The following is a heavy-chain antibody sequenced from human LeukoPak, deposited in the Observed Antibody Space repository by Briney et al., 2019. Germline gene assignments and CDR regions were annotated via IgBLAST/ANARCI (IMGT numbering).Heavy chain of an antibody. CDR2: INHSGST. CDR1: GGSISSYY. V-gene: IGHV4-34*01. J-gene: IGHJ1*01. D-gene: IGHD6-19*01. CDR3: ARGGLNGIAVSSTLEYFQH. Sequence: NPSETLSLTCTVSGGSISSYYWSWIRQPPGKGLEWIGEINHSGSTNYNPSLKSRVTISVDTSKNQFSLKLSSVTAADTAVYYCARGGLNGIAVSSTLEYFQHWGQGTLVTVSS.